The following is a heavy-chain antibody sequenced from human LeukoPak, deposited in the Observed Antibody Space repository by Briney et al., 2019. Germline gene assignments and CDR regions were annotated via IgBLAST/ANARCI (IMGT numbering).Heavy chain of an antibody. Sequence: GGSLRLSCAASGFTFSSYWMSWVRQAPGKGLEWVANIKQDGSEKYYVDSVKGRSTISRDNAKNSLYLQMNSLRAEDTAVYHCARDGLNVDIVATYYFDYWGQGTLVTVSS. J-gene: IGHJ4*02. CDR3: ARDGLNVDIVATYYFDY. CDR1: GFTFSSYW. CDR2: IKQDGSEK. D-gene: IGHD5-12*01. V-gene: IGHV3-7*01.